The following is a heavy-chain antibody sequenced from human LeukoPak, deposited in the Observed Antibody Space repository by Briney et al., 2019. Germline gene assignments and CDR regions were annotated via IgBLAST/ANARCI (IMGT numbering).Heavy chain of an antibody. J-gene: IGHJ4*02. CDR3: ARDPDYDSSGYRDY. V-gene: IGHV1-18*01. D-gene: IGHD3-22*01. Sequence: PGASAKVSCKASGYTFTSYGISWVRQAPGQGLEWMGWISAYNGNTNYAQKLQGRVTMTTDTSTSTAYMELRSLRSDDTAVYYCARDPDYDSSGYRDYWGQGTLVTVSS. CDR1: GYTFTSYG. CDR2: ISAYNGNT.